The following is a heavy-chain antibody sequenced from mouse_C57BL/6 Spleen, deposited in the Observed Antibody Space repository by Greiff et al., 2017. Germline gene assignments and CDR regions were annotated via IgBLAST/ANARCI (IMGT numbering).Heavy chain of an antibody. CDR2: IYPSDSET. CDR1: GYTFTSYW. D-gene: IGHD2-5*01. CDR3: AREESVTGFDD. Sequence: QVQLQQPGAELVRPGSSVKLSCKASGYTFTSYWMDWVKQRPGQGLEWIGNIYPSDSETHYNQKFKDKATLTVDKSSSTAYMQLSSLTSEDSAVYYCAREESVTGFDDWGQGTTLTVSS. J-gene: IGHJ2*01. V-gene: IGHV1-61*01.